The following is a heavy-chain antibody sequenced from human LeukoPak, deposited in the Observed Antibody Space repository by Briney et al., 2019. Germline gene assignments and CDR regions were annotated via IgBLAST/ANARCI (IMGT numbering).Heavy chain of an antibody. CDR2: INHSGST. Sequence: SETLSLTCAVYGGSFSGYYWSWIRQPPGKGLEWIGEINHSGSTNYNPSLKSRVTISVDTSKNQFSLKLSSVTAADTAVYYCARENDYGMMNYYYYMDAWGKGTTVTVSS. CDR1: GGSFSGYY. CDR3: ARENDYGMMNYYYYMDA. V-gene: IGHV4-34*01. J-gene: IGHJ6*03. D-gene: IGHD4-17*01.